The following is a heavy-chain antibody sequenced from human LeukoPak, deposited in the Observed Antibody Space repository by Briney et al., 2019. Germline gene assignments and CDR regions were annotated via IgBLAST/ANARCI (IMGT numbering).Heavy chain of an antibody. D-gene: IGHD3-10*01. V-gene: IGHV1-69*13. CDR3: ARWYGSGTYYNEGFDP. Sequence: SVKVSCKASGGTLSSYAISWVRQAPGQGLEWMGGIIPMYGTANYAQKFQGRVTITADESTSTAHMELSSLRSEDTAVYYCARWYGSGTYYNEGFDPWGQGTLVTVSS. CDR1: GGTLSSYA. CDR2: IIPMYGTA. J-gene: IGHJ5*02.